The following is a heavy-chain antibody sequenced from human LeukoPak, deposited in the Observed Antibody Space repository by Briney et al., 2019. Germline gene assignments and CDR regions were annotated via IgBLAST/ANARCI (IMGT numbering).Heavy chain of an antibody. V-gene: IGHV4-59*01. CDR1: GGSISSYY. CDR3: ARGAGYSGYDRNNYYYYYMDV. J-gene: IGHJ6*03. CDR2: IYYSGST. D-gene: IGHD5-12*01. Sequence: SETLSLTCTVSGGSISSYYWSWIRQPPGKGLEWIGYIYYSGSTNYNPSLKSRVTISVDTSKNQFSLKLSSVTAADTAVYYCARGAGYSGYDRNNYYYYYMDVWGKGTTVTVSS.